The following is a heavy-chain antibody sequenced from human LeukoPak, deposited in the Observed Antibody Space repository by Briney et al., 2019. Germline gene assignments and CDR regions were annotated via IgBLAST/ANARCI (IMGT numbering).Heavy chain of an antibody. CDR2: IKQDGSEK. D-gene: IGHD6-13*01. Sequence: GGSLRLSCAASGFTFSNYWKSWVRQAPGKGLEWVANIKQDGSEKYYVDPVKGRFTISRDNAKNSLYLQMNSLRAEDTAVYYCAREAGTSDYWGQGTLVTVSS. V-gene: IGHV3-7*01. CDR3: AREAGTSDY. CDR1: GFTFSNYW. J-gene: IGHJ4*02.